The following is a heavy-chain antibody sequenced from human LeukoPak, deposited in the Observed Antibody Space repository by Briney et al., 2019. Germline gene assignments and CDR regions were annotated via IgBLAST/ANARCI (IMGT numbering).Heavy chain of an antibody. Sequence: GGSLRLSCAASGFTFSSYSMNWVRQAPGKGLEWVSSISSSSSYIYYADSMKGRFTISRDNAKNSLYLQMNSLRAEDTAVYYCASYYYGSGGDAFDIWGQGTMVTVSS. J-gene: IGHJ3*02. CDR2: ISSSSSYI. CDR1: GFTFSSYS. V-gene: IGHV3-21*01. D-gene: IGHD3-10*01. CDR3: ASYYYGSGGDAFDI.